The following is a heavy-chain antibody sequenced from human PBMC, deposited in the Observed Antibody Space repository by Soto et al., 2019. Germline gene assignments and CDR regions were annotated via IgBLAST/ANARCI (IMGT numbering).Heavy chain of an antibody. J-gene: IGHJ4*02. V-gene: IGHV3-23*01. D-gene: IGHD3-10*01. CDR1: GFTFSVYA. Sequence: EVRLLESGGGLVQPGGSLRLSCAASGFTFSVYAMSWVRQAPGKGLEWVSGISGSGDSTHYADSGKGRFTVSRDNSKSMLYLQTNSLRAEDTAIYYCAKALYGGFTYWGQATLVTVSS. CDR2: ISGSGDST. CDR3: AKALYGGFTY.